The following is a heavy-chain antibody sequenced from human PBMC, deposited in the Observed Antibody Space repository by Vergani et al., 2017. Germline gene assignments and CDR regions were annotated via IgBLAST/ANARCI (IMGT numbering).Heavy chain of an antibody. CDR1: GDSISSYY. CDR2: IYYSGST. CDR3: ASLGYCSSTSCFSYYYYYYYMDV. Sequence: QVQLQESGPGLVKPPGTLSLTCAVSGDSISSYYWSWIRQPPGKGLEWIGYIYYSGSTYYNPSLKSRVTISVDTSKNQFSLKLSSVTAADTAVYYCASLGYCSSTSCFSYYYYYYYMDVWGKXP. D-gene: IGHD2-2*01. V-gene: IGHV4-30-4*01. J-gene: IGHJ6*03.